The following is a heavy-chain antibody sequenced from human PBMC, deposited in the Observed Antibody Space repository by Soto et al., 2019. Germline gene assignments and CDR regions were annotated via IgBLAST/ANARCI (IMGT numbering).Heavy chain of an antibody. Sequence: SVKVSCKASGGTFSSYAISWVRQALGQGLEWMGGIIPIFGTANYAQKFQGRVTITADESTSTAYMELSSLRSEDTAVYYCARYRISGSWSKFDYWGQGTRVTVSS. CDR3: ARYRISGSWSKFDY. D-gene: IGHD6-13*01. CDR1: GGTFSSYA. CDR2: IIPIFGTA. J-gene: IGHJ4*02. V-gene: IGHV1-69*13.